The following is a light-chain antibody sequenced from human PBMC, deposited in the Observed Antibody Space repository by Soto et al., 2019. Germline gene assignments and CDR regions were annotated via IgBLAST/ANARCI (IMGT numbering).Light chain of an antibody. J-gene: IGKJ2*01. Sequence: AIQMTQSPSSLSASVGDRVTITCRASQGIRSDLGWYQQKPGKAPKFLIYGASSLHSSVPSRFSGSGSDTDFTLTISSLQPEDFATYYCLQDYNYPYTFGQGTKLEVK. CDR1: QGIRSD. CDR2: GAS. CDR3: LQDYNYPYT. V-gene: IGKV1-6*01.